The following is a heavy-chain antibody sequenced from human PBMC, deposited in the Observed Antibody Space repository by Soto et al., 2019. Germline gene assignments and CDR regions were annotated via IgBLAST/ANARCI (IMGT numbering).Heavy chain of an antibody. CDR3: ARVFLSTMIVEVLYGMDV. CDR1: GFTFSTYA. D-gene: IGHD3-22*01. J-gene: IGHJ6*02. V-gene: IGHV3-30-3*01. Sequence: GGSLRLSCAASGFTFSTYAMHWVRQAPGKGLEWVAVISYDGSNKNYADSVKGRFTISRDNSKNTLYLQMKSLRAEDTAVYYCARVFLSTMIVEVLYGMDVWGQGTTVTVSS. CDR2: ISYDGSNK.